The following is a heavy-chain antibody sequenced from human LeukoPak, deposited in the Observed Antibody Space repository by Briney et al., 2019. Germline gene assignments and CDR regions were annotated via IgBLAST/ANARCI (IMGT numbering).Heavy chain of an antibody. CDR3: ARGRKPDGKIDY. CDR1: GFTLSSYG. D-gene: IGHD1-14*01. Sequence: PGRSLRLSCAASGFTLSSYGMHWVRQAPGKGLEGVAVIWYDGSNKYYADSVKGRFTISRDNSKNTLYLQMNSLRAEDTAVYYCARGRKPDGKIDYWGQGTLVTVSS. J-gene: IGHJ4*02. CDR2: IWYDGSNK. V-gene: IGHV3-33*01.